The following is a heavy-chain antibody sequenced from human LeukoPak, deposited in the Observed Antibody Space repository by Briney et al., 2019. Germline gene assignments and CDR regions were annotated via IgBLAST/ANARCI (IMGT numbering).Heavy chain of an antibody. Sequence: GGSLRLSCAASGFTFSSYWMSWVRQAPGKGLEWVANVKQDGSEKYYVDSVMGRFTISRDNAKNSLYLQMNSLRAEDTAVYYCARVGSGWYSLDYWGQGTLVTVSS. CDR3: ARVGSGWYSLDY. J-gene: IGHJ4*02. V-gene: IGHV3-7*01. CDR2: VKQDGSEK. CDR1: GFTFSSYW. D-gene: IGHD6-19*01.